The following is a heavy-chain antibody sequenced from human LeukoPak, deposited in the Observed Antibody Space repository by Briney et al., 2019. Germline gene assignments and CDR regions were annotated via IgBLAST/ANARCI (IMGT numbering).Heavy chain of an antibody. J-gene: IGHJ4*02. CDR3: ASDRVLGSGSLDN. Sequence: PGGSLRLSCTASGFRFSDFWMHWVRQAPGKGLVWVSRIRGDWHGTTYADSVKGRFTISRDNAQNTLYLQMNSLGVEDTAVYYCASDRVLGSGSLDNWGQGTLVTVSS. CDR1: GFRFSDFW. D-gene: IGHD3-10*01. V-gene: IGHV3-74*01. CDR2: IRGDWHGT.